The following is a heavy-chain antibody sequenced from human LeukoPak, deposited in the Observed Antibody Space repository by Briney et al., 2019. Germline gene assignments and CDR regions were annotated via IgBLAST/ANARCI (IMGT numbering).Heavy chain of an antibody. Sequence: GGSLRLSCAASGFTFSSYAMSWVRQAPGKGLEWVSAISGSGGSTYYADSVKGRFIISRDNSKNTLYLQMNSLRAEDTAVYYCAKDAPIAAAGLTSFDYWGQGTLVTVSS. V-gene: IGHV3-23*01. CDR3: AKDAPIAAAGLTSFDY. CDR2: ISGSGGST. J-gene: IGHJ4*02. D-gene: IGHD6-13*01. CDR1: GFTFSSYA.